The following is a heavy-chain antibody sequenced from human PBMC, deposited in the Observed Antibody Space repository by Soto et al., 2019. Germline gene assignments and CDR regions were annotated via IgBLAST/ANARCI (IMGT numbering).Heavy chain of an antibody. Sequence: EVQLLASGGDLVQPGGSLRLSCAASGFTFSSHAMTWVRQAPGKGLEWVSIISGGGSTYYADSVKGRFTISRDTSKNTLKMQMNAQRAEDTAVYYCAKYGTSISVGDFDYWGQGTLVTVSS. CDR2: ISGGGST. D-gene: IGHD3-16*01. V-gene: IGHV3-23*01. J-gene: IGHJ4*02. CDR3: AKYGTSISVGDFDY. CDR1: GFTFSSHA.